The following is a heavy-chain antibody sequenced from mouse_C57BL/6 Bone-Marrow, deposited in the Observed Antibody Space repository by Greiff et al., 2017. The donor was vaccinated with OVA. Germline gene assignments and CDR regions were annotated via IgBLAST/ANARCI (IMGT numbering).Heavy chain of an antibody. CDR2: IDPETGGT. V-gene: IGHV1-15*01. J-gene: IGHJ3*01. CDR1: GYTFTDYD. Sequence: VQLQQSGAELVRPGASVTLSCKASGYTFTDYDMHWVKQTPVHGLEWIGAIDPETGGTAYNQKFKGKAILTADKSPSTAYMELSSLTSEDSAVYYCTSDVGWFAYWGQGTLVTVSA. CDR3: TSDVGWFAY.